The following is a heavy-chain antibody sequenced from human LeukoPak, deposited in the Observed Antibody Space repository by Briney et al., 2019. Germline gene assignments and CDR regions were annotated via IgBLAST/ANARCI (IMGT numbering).Heavy chain of an antibody. V-gene: IGHV4-59*01. D-gene: IGHD6-13*01. CDR3: ARGVGSSWYYYYYYMDV. CDR1: GGSISSYY. Sequence: SETLSLTCTVSGGSISSYYWSWIRQPPGKGLEWIGYIYYSGSTNYNPSLKSRVTISVDTSKNQFSLKLSSVTAAGTAVYYCARGVGSSWYYYYYYMDVWGKGTTVTVSS. J-gene: IGHJ6*03. CDR2: IYYSGST.